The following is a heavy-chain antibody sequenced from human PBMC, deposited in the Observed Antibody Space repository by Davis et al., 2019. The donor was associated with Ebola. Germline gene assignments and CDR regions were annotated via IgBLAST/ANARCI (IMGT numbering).Heavy chain of an antibody. J-gene: IGHJ4*02. CDR1: GGTFSSYA. CDR2: IIPILGIA. V-gene: IGHV1-69*04. CDR3: ARARSIVVVPAANDYTFDY. Sequence: AASVKVSCKASGGTFSSYAISWVRQAPGQGLEWMERIIPILGIANYAQKFQGRVTITADKSTSTAYMELSSLRSEDTAVYYCARARSIVVVPAANDYTFDYWGQGTLVTVSS. D-gene: IGHD2-2*01.